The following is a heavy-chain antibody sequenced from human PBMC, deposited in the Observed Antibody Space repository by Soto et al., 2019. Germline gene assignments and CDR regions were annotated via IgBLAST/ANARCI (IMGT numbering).Heavy chain of an antibody. D-gene: IGHD5-12*01. CDR1: GYTFINYH. CDR3: AKSPRGEMATD. Sequence: QVQLVQSGGEVKKPGASVTVSCKASGYTFINYHITWVRQAPGQGLEWMAWINTYNGMTVYAQKFQVRVTMTRDTSTSTAYMELRNLGSDDTAVYFCAKSPRGEMATDWGQGTLVTVSS. J-gene: IGHJ4*02. CDR2: INTYNGMT. V-gene: IGHV1-18*01.